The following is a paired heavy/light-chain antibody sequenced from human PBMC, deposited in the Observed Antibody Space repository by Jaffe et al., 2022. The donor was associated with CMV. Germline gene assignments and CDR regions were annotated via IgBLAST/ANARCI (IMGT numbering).Heavy chain of an antibody. CDR3: ARRYSGSYGAH. CDR1: GFTVTTNY. Sequence: EVQLVESGGGLVQPGGSLRLSCAASGFTVTTNYMSWVRQAPGMGLEWVSITYTDGSTFYADSVKGRFTVSRDNSRNTLYLQMNSLRVDDTAVYYCARRYSGSYGAHWGQGTLVTVSS. V-gene: IGHV3-66*04. CDR2: TYTDGST. D-gene: IGHD1-26*01. J-gene: IGHJ4*02.
Light chain of an antibody. Sequence: DIVMTQSPLSLPVTPGEPASISCRSSQSLLYSNGYNYLEWYLQKPGQSPQVLIYLGSNRAPGVPDRFSGSGSGTDFTLKISRVEAEDVGVYYCMQALQTLYTFGQGTKLEIK. V-gene: IGKV2-28*01. CDR3: MQALQTLYT. CDR1: QSLLYSNGYNY. J-gene: IGKJ2*01. CDR2: LGS.